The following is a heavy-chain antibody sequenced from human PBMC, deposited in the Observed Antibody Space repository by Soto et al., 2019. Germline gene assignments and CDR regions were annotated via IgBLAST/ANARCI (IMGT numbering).Heavy chain of an antibody. Sequence: EVQLLESGGGLVQPGGSLRLSCVGSGFTFINYAMNWVRKTPGKGLEWVSGISGGGDRTFDADSVKGRFTISRDNSKKKVNLQMNSLRAVDTAVYYCARKVLGSTSRPDWWYFDLWGRGTLVTVSS. CDR2: ISGGGDRT. V-gene: IGHV3-23*01. CDR1: GFTFINYA. D-gene: IGHD2-2*01. J-gene: IGHJ2*01. CDR3: ARKVLGSTSRPDWWYFDL.